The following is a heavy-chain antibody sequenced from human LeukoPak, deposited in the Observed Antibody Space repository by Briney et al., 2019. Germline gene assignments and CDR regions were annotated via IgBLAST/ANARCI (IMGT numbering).Heavy chain of an antibody. CDR2: MNPNSGNT. D-gene: IGHD6-19*01. V-gene: IGHV1-8*01. CDR1: GYTFTSYD. CDR3: ARGSSGWYHWFDP. Sequence: ASVKVSCKASGYTFTSYDINWVRQATGLGLEWMGWMNPNSGNTGYAQKFQGRVTITRNTSISTAYMELSSLRSEDTAVYYCARGSSGWYHWFDPWGQGTLVTVSS. J-gene: IGHJ5*02.